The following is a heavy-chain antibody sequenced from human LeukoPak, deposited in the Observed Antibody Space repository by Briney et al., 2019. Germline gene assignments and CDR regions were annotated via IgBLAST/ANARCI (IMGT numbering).Heavy chain of an antibody. J-gene: IGHJ5*02. D-gene: IGHD6-6*01. V-gene: IGHV4-39*07. CDR1: GGSISSSSYY. CDR3: ARIPSVAARKYGSNDRWFDP. CDR2: IYYSGST. Sequence: KPSETLSLTCTVSGGSISSSSYYWGWIRQPPGKGLEWIGSIYYSGSTYYNPSLKSRVTISVDTSKNQFSLKLSSVTAADTAVYYCARIPSVAARKYGSNDRWFDPWGQGTLVTVSS.